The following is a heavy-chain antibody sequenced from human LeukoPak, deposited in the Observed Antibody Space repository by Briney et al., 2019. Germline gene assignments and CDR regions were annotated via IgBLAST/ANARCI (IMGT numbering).Heavy chain of an antibody. CDR2: MYYRGRS. Sequence: SETLSLTCTVSGGSLSNYYWSWIRQPPGKGLEWIGYMYYRGRSNYNPSLKSRVTISVDTSKNQFSLKLSSVTAADTAVYYCARRRRSGSYRFVDYWGQGTLVTVSS. CDR3: ARRRRSGSYRFVDY. V-gene: IGHV4-59*12. D-gene: IGHD3-10*01. CDR1: GGSLSNYY. J-gene: IGHJ4*02.